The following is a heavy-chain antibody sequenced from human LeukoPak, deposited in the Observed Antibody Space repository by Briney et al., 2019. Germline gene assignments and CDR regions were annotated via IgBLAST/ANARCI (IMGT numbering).Heavy chain of an antibody. V-gene: IGHV3-66*01. CDR3: ARTYGDYDYYYGMDV. CDR1: GITVSSHY. J-gene: IGHJ6*01. D-gene: IGHD4-17*01. Sequence: GGSLRLSCAASGITVSSHYMTWVRQAPGKVLELVSVIDSGGSTNSADSVKGRFSVSRDNSKNTLYLQMNSLRVEDTAVYYCARTYGDYDYYYGMDVWGQGTTVTVSS. CDR2: IDSGGST.